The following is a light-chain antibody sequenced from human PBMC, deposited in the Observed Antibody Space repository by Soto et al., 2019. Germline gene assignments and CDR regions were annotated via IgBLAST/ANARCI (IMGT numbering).Light chain of an antibody. Sequence: DIQMTQSPSTLSASVGGSVTIACRASQSISRWLAWYKQKPGKAPKIMIYNASSLESGVPSRFRGSGSGTEFTLTISSLKSEDSEVYYCQQYNNWPVTFGGGTKVDIK. J-gene: IGKJ4*01. CDR2: NAS. CDR1: QSISRW. V-gene: IGKV1-5*03. CDR3: QQYNNWPVT.